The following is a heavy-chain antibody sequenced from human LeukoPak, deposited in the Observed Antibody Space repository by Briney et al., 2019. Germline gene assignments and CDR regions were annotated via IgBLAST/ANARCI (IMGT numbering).Heavy chain of an antibody. Sequence: SETLSLTCTVSDGSISSSSYYWGWIRQPPGKGLEWIGSIYYSGSTYYNPSLKSRVTISVDTSKNQFSLKLSSVTAADTAVYYWARTMAPYYFDYWGQGTLVTVSS. V-gene: IGHV4-39*01. CDR2: IYYSGST. J-gene: IGHJ4*02. D-gene: IGHD3-10*01. CDR1: DGSISSSSYY. CDR3: ARTMAPYYFDY.